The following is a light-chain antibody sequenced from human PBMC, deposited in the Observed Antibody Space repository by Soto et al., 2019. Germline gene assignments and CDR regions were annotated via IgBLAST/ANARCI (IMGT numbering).Light chain of an antibody. CDR3: QQSYSTLYT. J-gene: IGKJ2*01. CDR1: QSISSY. V-gene: IGKV1-39*01. CDR2: AAS. Sequence: DIQMTQSPSSLSASVGDRVTITCRASQSISSYLNWYQQKPGKAPKLLIYAASSLQSGVPSRFTGSVSGTEFTLTISSLQPEDFATYYCQQSYSTLYTFSQGTKLEIK.